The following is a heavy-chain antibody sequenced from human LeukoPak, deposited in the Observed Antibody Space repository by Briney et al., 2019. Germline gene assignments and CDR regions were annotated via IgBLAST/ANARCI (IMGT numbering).Heavy chain of an antibody. D-gene: IGHD3-22*01. CDR1: GFTFSGSA. Sequence: GGSLRHSCAASGFTFSGSAMHWVRQASGKGLEWVGRIRSKANSYATAYAASVKGRFTISRDDSKNTAYLQMNSLKTEDTAVYYCTSGYYYDSSGYWSALGYWGQGTLVTVSS. CDR2: IRSKANSYAT. CDR3: TSGYYYDSSGYWSALGY. V-gene: IGHV3-73*01. J-gene: IGHJ4*02.